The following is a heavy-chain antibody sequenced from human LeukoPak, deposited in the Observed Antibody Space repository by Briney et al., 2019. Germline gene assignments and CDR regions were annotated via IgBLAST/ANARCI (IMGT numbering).Heavy chain of an antibody. Sequence: SETLSLTCTVSGGSISSYYWSWIRQPPGKGLEWIGYIYYSGATKYNPSLKSRVAMSVDTSKSQFSLNLSSVTAADIAVYYCARTWGNWYFDLWGRGTLVTVSS. V-gene: IGHV4-59*01. CDR2: IYYSGAT. CDR3: ARTWGNWYFDL. D-gene: IGHD7-27*01. J-gene: IGHJ2*01. CDR1: GGSISSYY.